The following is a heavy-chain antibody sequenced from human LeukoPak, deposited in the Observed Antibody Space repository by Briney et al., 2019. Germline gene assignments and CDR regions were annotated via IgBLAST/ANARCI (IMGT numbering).Heavy chain of an antibody. J-gene: IGHJ4*02. CDR2: ISGSGGST. CDR3: AKVLPPPYYDILTGYLGN. Sequence: GGSLRLSCAASGFTFSSYAMSGVRQAPGKGLEWVSAISGSGGSTYYADSVKGRFTISRDNSKNTLYLQMNSLRAEDTAVYYCAKVLPPPYYDILTGYLGNWGQGTLVTVSS. D-gene: IGHD3-9*01. V-gene: IGHV3-23*01. CDR1: GFTFSSYA.